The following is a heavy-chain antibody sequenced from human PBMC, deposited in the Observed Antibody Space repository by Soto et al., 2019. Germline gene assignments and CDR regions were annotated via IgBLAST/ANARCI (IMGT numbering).Heavy chain of an antibody. CDR1: GYTFTSYY. CDR2: INPSGGST. J-gene: IGHJ6*03. CDR3: ARAPVRVYGFLEHTLDCYTDV. V-gene: IGHV1-46*03. Sequence: GASVKVSCKASGYTFTSYYMHWVLQAPAQELEWMGIINPSGGSTSYAQKFQGRVTMTRDTSTSTVYMEVSSLRSEDTAVYYCARAPVRVYGFLEHTLDCYTDVRGKRTTVTVSS. D-gene: IGHD4-17*01.